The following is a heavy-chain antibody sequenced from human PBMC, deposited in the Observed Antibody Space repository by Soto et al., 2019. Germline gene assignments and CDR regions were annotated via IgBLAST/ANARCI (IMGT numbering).Heavy chain of an antibody. CDR1: GFSISSGYY. Sequence: SETLSLTCAVSGFSISSGYYWGWIRQPPGKGLEWIGSIYYTGTTYYNPSLKSRVTISVHTSKNQFSLKVYSVTAADTAVYYCVRDWYRDGYNGGYHDYWGQGTQVTVSS. CDR2: IYYTGTT. CDR3: VRDWYRDGYNGGYHDY. J-gene: IGHJ4*02. V-gene: IGHV4-38-2*02. D-gene: IGHD6-25*01.